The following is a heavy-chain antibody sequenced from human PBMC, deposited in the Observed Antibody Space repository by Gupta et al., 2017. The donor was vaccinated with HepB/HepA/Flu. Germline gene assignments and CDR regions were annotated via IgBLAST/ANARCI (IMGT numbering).Heavy chain of an antibody. CDR1: GYSFTSYW. D-gene: IGHD3-3*01. CDR2: IYPGDSDT. CDR3: ARRNYDFWSGPKGTSYNWFDP. J-gene: IGHJ5*02. V-gene: IGHV5-51*01. Sequence: EVQLVQSGAEVKKPGESLKISCKGSGYSFTSYWIGWVRQMPGKGLEWMGIIYPGDSDTRYSPSFQGQVTISADKSISTAYLQWSSLKASDTAMYYCARRNYDFWSGPKGTSYNWFDPWGQGTLVTVSS.